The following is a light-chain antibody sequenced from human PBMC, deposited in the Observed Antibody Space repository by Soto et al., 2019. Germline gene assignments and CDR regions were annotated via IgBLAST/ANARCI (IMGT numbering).Light chain of an antibody. CDR2: DAS. J-gene: IGKJ2*01. CDR1: QSLSSS. Sequence: EIVLTQSPATLSLSPGERATLSCRASQSLSSSLAWYQQKPGQAPRLLIYDASNRATGIPARFSGSGSGTDFTLTISSLEPEDFAVYYCQQRSNWPGTFGQGTKLEIK. CDR3: QQRSNWPGT. V-gene: IGKV3-11*01.